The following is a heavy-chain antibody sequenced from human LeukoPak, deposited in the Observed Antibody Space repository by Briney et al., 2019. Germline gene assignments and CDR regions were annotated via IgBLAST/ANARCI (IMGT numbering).Heavy chain of an antibody. J-gene: IGHJ5*02. Sequence: GGSLRLSCAASGFTFSSYAMSWVRQAPGKGLEGVSAISGSGCSTYYADSVKGRFTISRDNSKNTLYLQMNSLRAEDTAVYYCAKDRVGVAGTEYNWFDPWRQGTLVTVPS. CDR3: AKDRVGVAGTEYNWFDP. D-gene: IGHD6-19*01. CDR1: GFTFSSYA. V-gene: IGHV3-23*01. CDR2: ISGSGCST.